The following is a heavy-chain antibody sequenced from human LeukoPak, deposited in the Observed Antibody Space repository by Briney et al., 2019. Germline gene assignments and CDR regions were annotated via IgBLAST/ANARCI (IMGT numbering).Heavy chain of an antibody. J-gene: IGHJ4*02. CDR2: IWYDGSKE. D-gene: IGHD6-25*01. CDR1: GFIFSSYG. V-gene: IGHV3-33*01. CDR3: ARVAGSGLDY. Sequence: QAGGSLRLSCAASGFIFSSYGIHWVRQAPGQGLEWVAVIWYDGSKEYYSDSVKGRFTVSRDNSKNTAYLQMNSLRAEDTAVYYCARVAGSGLDYWGPGALVTVSS.